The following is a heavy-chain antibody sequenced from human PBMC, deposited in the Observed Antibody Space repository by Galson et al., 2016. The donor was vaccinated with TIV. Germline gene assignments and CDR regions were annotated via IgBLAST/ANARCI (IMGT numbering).Heavy chain of an antibody. V-gene: IGHV3-11*01. D-gene: IGHD2-21*01. CDR3: VLIPED. CDR1: GFSFSDYY. J-gene: IGHJ1*01. CDR2: ISGSGTIQ. Sequence: SLRLSCAASGFSFSDYYMSWIRQAPGKGLEWISHISGSGTIQYYADSVKGRFTVSRDNTKNSVSLQMNSLRAEDTAVYYCVLIPEDWGQGALVTVSS.